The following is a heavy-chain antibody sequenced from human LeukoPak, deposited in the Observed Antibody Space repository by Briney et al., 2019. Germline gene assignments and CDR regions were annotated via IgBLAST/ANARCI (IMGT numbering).Heavy chain of an antibody. V-gene: IGHV4-59*01. CDR3: ARAYSSSVGFYYYYYMDV. Sequence: SETLSLTCTVSGGSISSYYWSWIRQPPGKGLEWIGYIYYSGSTNYNPSLKSRVTISVDTSKNQFSLKLSSVTAADTAVYYCARAYSSSVGFYYYYYMDVWGKGTTVTVSS. J-gene: IGHJ6*03. CDR2: IYYSGST. D-gene: IGHD6-13*01. CDR1: GGSISSYY.